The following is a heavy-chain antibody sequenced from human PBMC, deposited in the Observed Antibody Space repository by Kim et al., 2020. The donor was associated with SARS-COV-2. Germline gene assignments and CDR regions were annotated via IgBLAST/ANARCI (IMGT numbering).Heavy chain of an antibody. CDR3: ARDQVQIDG. D-gene: IGHD1-1*01. J-gene: IGHJ4*02. V-gene: IGHV3-21*01. Sequence: GGSLRLSCEASGFTFRIYAMNWVRQAPGKGLEWLSSLSSGGDAIFYADSVRGRFTISRDNAKNSLYLQMNSLRAEDTAVYYCARDQVQIDGWGKGTLVTV. CDR1: GFTFRIYA. CDR2: LSSGGDAI.